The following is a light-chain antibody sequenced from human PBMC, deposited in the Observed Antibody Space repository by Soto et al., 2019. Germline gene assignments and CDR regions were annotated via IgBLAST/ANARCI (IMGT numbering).Light chain of an antibody. Sequence: QSALTQPPSASGSPGQSVTISCTGTSSDVGVYNYVSWYQQHPGKAPKFMIYEVSKRPSGVPDRFSGSKSGNTASLTVSGLQAEDEADYYCAVWDDSLNGPVFGGGTKLTVL. J-gene: IGLJ2*01. V-gene: IGLV2-8*01. CDR2: EVS. CDR1: SSDVGVYNY. CDR3: AVWDDSLNGPV.